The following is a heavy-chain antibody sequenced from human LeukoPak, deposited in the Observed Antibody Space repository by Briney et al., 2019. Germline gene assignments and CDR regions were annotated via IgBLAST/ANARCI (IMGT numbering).Heavy chain of an antibody. D-gene: IGHD3-22*01. J-gene: IGHJ3*01. V-gene: IGHV4-39*02. CDR1: GGSISSSSYY. CDR2: IYYSGST. CDR3: ARELRYDNSDSGAF. Sequence: SETLSLTCTVSGGSISSSSYYWGWSRSPPGKGLEWIGSIYYSGSTYYNPSLESRVTISVDTSKNQFSLKLSSVTAADTAVYYCARELRYDNSDSGAFWGQGTVVTVSS.